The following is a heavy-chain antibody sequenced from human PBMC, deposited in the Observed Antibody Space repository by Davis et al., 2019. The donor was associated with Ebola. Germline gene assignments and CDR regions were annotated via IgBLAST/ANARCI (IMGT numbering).Heavy chain of an antibody. D-gene: IGHD6-13*01. V-gene: IGHV1-69*13. CDR1: GGTFSSYA. CDR2: IIPIFGTA. Sequence: SVKVSCKASGGTFSSYAISWVRQAPGQGLEWMGGIIPIFGTANYAQKFQGRVTITADESTSTAYMELSRLRSDDTAVYYCAREGIAAAGRGLRYYYYGMDVWGQGTTVTVSS. CDR3: AREGIAAAGRGLRYYYYGMDV. J-gene: IGHJ6*02.